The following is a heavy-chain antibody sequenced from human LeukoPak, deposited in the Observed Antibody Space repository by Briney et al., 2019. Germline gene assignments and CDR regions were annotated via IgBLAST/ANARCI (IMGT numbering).Heavy chain of an antibody. CDR3: ARDRLWFGELTAWYYFDY. J-gene: IGHJ4*02. Sequence: GGSLRLSCAASGFTFDDYGMSWVRQAPGKGLEWVSGINWNGGSTGYVDSVKGRFTISRDNAKNSLYLQMNSLRAEDTLLYYCARDRLWFGELTAWYYFDYWGQGTLVTVSS. CDR1: GFTFDDYG. V-gene: IGHV3-20*04. D-gene: IGHD3-10*01. CDR2: INWNGGST.